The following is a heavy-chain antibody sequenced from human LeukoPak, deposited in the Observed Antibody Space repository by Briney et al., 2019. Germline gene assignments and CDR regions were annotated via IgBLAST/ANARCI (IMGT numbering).Heavy chain of an antibody. Sequence: GGSLRLSCAASGFTFDDYAMHWVRQAPGKGLEWVSLISWDGGSTYYADSVKGRFTISRDNSKNSLYLQMNSLRAEDTALYYCAKASDGYGFWRSSYYFDYWGQGTLVTVSS. CDR2: ISWDGGST. J-gene: IGHJ4*02. CDR3: AKASDGYGFWRSSYYFDY. D-gene: IGHD3-3*01. V-gene: IGHV3-43D*03. CDR1: GFTFDDYA.